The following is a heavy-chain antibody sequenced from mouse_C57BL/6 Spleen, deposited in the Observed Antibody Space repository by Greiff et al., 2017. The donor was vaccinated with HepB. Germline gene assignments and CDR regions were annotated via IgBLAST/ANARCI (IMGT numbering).Heavy chain of an antibody. CDR3: TTSAESYFSYAMDY. CDR2: IDPENGDT. CDR1: GFNIKDDY. D-gene: IGHD6-1*01. J-gene: IGHJ4*01. Sequence: EVQLQQSGAELVRPGASVKLSCTASGFNIKDDYMHWVKQRPEQGLEWIGWIDPENGDTEYASKFQGKATITADTSSNTAYLQLSSLTSEDTAVYYCTTSAESYFSYAMDYWGQGTSVTVSS. V-gene: IGHV14-4*01.